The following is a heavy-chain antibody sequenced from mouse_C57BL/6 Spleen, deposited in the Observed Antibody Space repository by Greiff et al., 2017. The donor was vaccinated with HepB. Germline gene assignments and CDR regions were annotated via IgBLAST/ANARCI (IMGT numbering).Heavy chain of an antibody. CDR2: ISDGGSYT. J-gene: IGHJ2*01. D-gene: IGHD1-1*01. Sequence: EVQVVESGGGLVKPGGSLKLSCAASGFTFSSYAMSWVRQTPEKRLEWVATISDGGSYTYYPDNVKGRFTISRDNAKNNLYLQMSHLKSEDTAMYYCARRGYYGSSYNYFDYWGQGTTLTVSS. CDR3: ARRGYYGSSYNYFDY. CDR1: GFTFSSYA. V-gene: IGHV5-4*03.